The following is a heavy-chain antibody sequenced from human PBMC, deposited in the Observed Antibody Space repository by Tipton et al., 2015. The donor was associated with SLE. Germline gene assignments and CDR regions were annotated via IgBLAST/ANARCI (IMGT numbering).Heavy chain of an antibody. CDR2: ISGGGGST. D-gene: IGHD1/OR15-1a*01. Sequence: SLRLSCATSGFTFSSYALSWVRRAPGKGLEWVSAISGGGGSTYYADFVKGRVSISIDKSKTTLFLQMNSLRVDDTATYYCAKFEKTTDFYLDSWGQGTLVSVSS. V-gene: IGHV3-23*01. J-gene: IGHJ4*02. CDR1: GFTFSSYA. CDR3: AKFEKTTDFYLDS.